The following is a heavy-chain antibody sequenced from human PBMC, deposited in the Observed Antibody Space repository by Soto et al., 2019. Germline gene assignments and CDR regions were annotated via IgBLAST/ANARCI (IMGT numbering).Heavy chain of an antibody. CDR3: ARGSASSGWYSFDY. V-gene: IGHV4-39*01. Sequence: PSETLXLTCTVSGGSISSIIYYWGWIRQPPGKGLEWIGSIYYSGSTYYNPSLKSRVTISVDTSKNQFSLKLSSVTAADTAVYYCARGSASSGWYSFDYWGQGTLVTVSS. D-gene: IGHD6-19*01. CDR2: IYYSGST. J-gene: IGHJ4*02. CDR1: GGSISSIIYY.